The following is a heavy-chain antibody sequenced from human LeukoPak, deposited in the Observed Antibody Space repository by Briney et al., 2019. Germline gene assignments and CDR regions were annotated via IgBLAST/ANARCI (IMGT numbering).Heavy chain of an antibody. V-gene: IGHV4-38-2*02. Sequence: SETLSLTCTVSGYSISSTYYWGWIRQPPGKGLEWIGSIYHSGSTYYNPSLKSRVTISVDTSKNQFSLKLSSVTAADTAVYYCARDPLYCSGGSCYSNWFDPWGQGTLVTVSS. CDR2: IYHSGST. CDR1: GYSISSTYY. J-gene: IGHJ5*02. CDR3: ARDPLYCSGGSCYSNWFDP. D-gene: IGHD2-15*01.